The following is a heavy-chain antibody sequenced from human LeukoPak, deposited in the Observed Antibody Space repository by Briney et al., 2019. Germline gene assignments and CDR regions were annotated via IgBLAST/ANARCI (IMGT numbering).Heavy chain of an antibody. J-gene: IGHJ4*02. CDR3: YYCSGGSCKRTY. V-gene: IGHV1-69*13. D-gene: IGHD2-15*01. CDR2: IIPIFGTA. CDR1: GYTFTSYY. Sequence: GASVKVSCKASGYTFTSYYMHWVRQAPGQGLEWMGGIIPIFGTANYAQKFQGRVTITADESTSTAYMELSSLRSEDTAVYYCYYCSGGSCKRTYWGQGTLVTVSS.